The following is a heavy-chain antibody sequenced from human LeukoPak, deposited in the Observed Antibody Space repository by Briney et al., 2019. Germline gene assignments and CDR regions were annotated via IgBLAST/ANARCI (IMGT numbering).Heavy chain of an antibody. CDR2: IKQDGSEK. CDR3: ARDLSAYCGGDCYYYYYYYMDV. J-gene: IGHJ6*03. Sequence: GGSLRLSCAASRFTFSSYWMSWVRQAPGKGPEWVANIKQDGSEKYYVDSVKGRFTISRDNAKNSLYLQMNSLRAEDTAVYYCARDLSAYCGGDCYYYYYYYMDVWGKGTTVTVSS. D-gene: IGHD2-21*01. CDR1: RFTFSSYW. V-gene: IGHV3-7*01.